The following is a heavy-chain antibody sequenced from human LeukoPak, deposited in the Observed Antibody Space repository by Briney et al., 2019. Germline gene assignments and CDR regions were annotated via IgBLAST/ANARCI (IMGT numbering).Heavy chain of an antibody. CDR3: VRDLVATIDHYYYGMDV. J-gene: IGHJ6*02. Sequence: SETLSLTCIVSGGSVRSGSYYWSWIRQPPGKGLEWVGYIYYSVRTNYSPSLKSRVTISVDTSKNQLSLKLSSVTAADTAVYFCVRDLVATIDHYYYGMDVWGQGTTVTVSS. V-gene: IGHV4-61*01. D-gene: IGHD5-12*01. CDR2: IYYSVRT. CDR1: GGSVRSGSYY.